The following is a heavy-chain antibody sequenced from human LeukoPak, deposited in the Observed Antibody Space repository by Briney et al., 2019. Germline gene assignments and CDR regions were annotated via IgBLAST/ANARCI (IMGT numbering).Heavy chain of an antibody. CDR3: TRDPIMGVPDYFDY. CDR1: GFTFSSYG. D-gene: IGHD1-26*01. J-gene: IGHJ4*02. Sequence: GGSLRLSCAASGFTFSSYGMSWVRQAPGKGLEWVSAISGSGGSTYYADSVKGRFTISRDNSRNTLYLELNSLRVEDTAVYYCTRDPIMGVPDYFDYWGQGTLVAVSS. V-gene: IGHV3-23*01. CDR2: ISGSGGST.